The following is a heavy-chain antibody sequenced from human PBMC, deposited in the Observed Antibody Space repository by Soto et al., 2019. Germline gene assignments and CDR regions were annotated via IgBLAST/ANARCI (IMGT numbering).Heavy chain of an antibody. CDR2: IYNSGST. CDR1: AAAISATSYH. CDR3: TRAIGRVPDCLVDDYDYYYGMDV. Sequence: TLCLTCTVAAAAISATSYHSCGARQPPEKRLEWIGAIYNSGSTSYTPSLKSRITISVDTSKNQFSLKVSSVTAADTAVYYCTRAIGRVPDCLVDDYDYYYGMDVWGQGTTVT. V-gene: IGHV4-39*01. D-gene: IGHD3-16*01. J-gene: IGHJ6*02.